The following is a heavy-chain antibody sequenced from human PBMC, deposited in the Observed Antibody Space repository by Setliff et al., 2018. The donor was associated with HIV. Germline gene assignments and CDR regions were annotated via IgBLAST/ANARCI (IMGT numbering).Heavy chain of an antibody. Sequence: PSETLSLTCSVSGDSISSGPYYWAWIRQPPGKGLEWIGSMSYSGSTIYNSSLKSRVTISVDTSKNHFSLKLSSVSAADTAVYYCARNPHYFDRSGSGSYPGDWGQGTLVTVSS. CDR2: MSYSGST. J-gene: IGHJ4*02. CDR3: ARNPHYFDRSGSGSYPGD. D-gene: IGHD3-10*01. CDR1: GDSISSGPYY. V-gene: IGHV4-39*07.